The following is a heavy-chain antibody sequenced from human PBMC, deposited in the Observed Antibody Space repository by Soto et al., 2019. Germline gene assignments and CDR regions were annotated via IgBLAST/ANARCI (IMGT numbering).Heavy chain of an antibody. V-gene: IGHV4-59*01. Sequence: SETLSLTCTVSGGSISSYYWSWIRQPPGKGLAWIGYIYYSGSTNYNPSLKSRVTISVDTSKNQFSLKLSSVTAADTAVYYCARGEQWLTPFDYWGQGTLVTVSS. J-gene: IGHJ4*02. CDR2: IYYSGST. D-gene: IGHD6-19*01. CDR1: GGSISSYY. CDR3: ARGEQWLTPFDY.